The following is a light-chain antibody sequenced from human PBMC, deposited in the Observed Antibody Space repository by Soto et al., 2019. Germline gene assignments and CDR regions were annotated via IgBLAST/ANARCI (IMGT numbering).Light chain of an antibody. Sequence: QSALTQAPSANGTPGQRVTISCSGSSSNIGSNTVNWYQQLPGTAPQLLIYSNNQRPSGVPDRFSGSKSGTSASLAISGLQSEDEADYYCAAWDDSLNGFYVFGTGTKVTVL. CDR3: AAWDDSLNGFYV. CDR2: SNN. J-gene: IGLJ1*01. V-gene: IGLV1-44*01. CDR1: SSNIGSNT.